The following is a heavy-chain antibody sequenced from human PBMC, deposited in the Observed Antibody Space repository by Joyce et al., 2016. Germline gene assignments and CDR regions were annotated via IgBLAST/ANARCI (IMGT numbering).Heavy chain of an antibody. J-gene: IGHJ3*01. CDR3: ARGKAFDV. Sequence: EVQLVESGGGLVQPGGSLRLSCAASGFTFSGNSMSWLRQAPGWGLDWVANIKQDGSAVYYLDYVKGRFTVSRDNARSLVHLQMVSLRVEDTALYYCARGKAFDVWGQGTMVTVSS. CDR2: IKQDGSAV. CDR1: GFTFSGNS. V-gene: IGHV3-7*01.